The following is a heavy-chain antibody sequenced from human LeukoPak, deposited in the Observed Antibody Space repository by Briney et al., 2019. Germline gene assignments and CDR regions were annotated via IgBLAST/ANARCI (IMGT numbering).Heavy chain of an antibody. CDR1: GGSLSGYY. D-gene: IGHD5-24*01. V-gene: IGHV4-34*01. Sequence: SETLSLTCGVYGGSLSGYYWSWIRQPPGKGLEWSGEIDHSGSTNYNPSLKSRATISLDKSKNQVFLKVNSVTAADTAVYYCARGRRDGYYFDYWGQGTLVTVSS. J-gene: IGHJ4*02. CDR2: IDHSGST. CDR3: ARGRRDGYYFDY.